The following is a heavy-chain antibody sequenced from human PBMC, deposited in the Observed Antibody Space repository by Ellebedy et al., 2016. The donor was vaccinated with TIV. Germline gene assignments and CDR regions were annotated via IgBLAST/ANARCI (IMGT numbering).Heavy chain of an antibody. J-gene: IGHJ4*02. CDR3: ASSRYHYYLGNTIFAY. V-gene: IGHV3-23*01. CDR2: IVGSGA. D-gene: IGHD3-10*01. CDR1: GFTFSPYA. Sequence: PGGSLRLSCAASGFTFSPYAMAWVRQAPGKGLEWVSGIVGSGAQKYADSVKGRFTISRDNSKRTVDLQMNSLRAEDTAVYYCASSRYHYYLGNTIFAYWGQGALVTVSS.